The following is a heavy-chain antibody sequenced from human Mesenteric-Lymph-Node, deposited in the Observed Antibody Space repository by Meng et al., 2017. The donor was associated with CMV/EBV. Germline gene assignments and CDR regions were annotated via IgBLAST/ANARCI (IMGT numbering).Heavy chain of an antibody. CDR2: IRTNPGTP. J-gene: IGHJ4*02. V-gene: IGHV7-4-1*02. CDR3: ARGGGQFASGAGFDY. D-gene: IGHD3-10*01. Sequence: AGYTFTSYCRTWVRAVHGQVHEWMGWIRTNPGTPTVGQSFTGGFVFSLDTSVSTAYLQISGLKAEDTAVYYCARGGGQFASGAGFDYWGQGTLVTVSS. CDR1: GYTFTSYC.